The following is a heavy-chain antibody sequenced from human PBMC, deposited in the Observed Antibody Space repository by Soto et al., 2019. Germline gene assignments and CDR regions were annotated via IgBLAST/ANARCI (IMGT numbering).Heavy chain of an antibody. D-gene: IGHD3-3*01. J-gene: IGHJ2*01. CDR2: IKSKNDGGTT. V-gene: IGHV3-15*07. CDR1: GFTFSNAW. CDR3: TSFSYYANLTDRLYF. Sequence: GGSLRLSCAASGFTFSNAWINWVRQVPGKGLEWVGRIKSKNDGGTTDFAAPVKGRFAISRDDSENMVYLRMNSLKTEDTAVYYCTSFSYYANLTDRLYFRGRRSLVPGSA.